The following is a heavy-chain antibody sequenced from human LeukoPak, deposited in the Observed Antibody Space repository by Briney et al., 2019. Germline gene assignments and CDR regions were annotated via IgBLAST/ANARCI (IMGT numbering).Heavy chain of an antibody. V-gene: IGHV3-11*06. CDR3: ARLRGDSQIAPDY. Sequence: KPGGSLRLSCAASGFTFSDYYTTWIRQAPGKGLEWLSYISTTSGFTKYADSVKGRFTISRDNAKNSLYLQMSSLRADDTAVYYCARLRGDSQIAPDYWGQGTLVTVSS. D-gene: IGHD2-21*02. CDR1: GFTFSDYY. CDR2: ISTTSGFT. J-gene: IGHJ4*02.